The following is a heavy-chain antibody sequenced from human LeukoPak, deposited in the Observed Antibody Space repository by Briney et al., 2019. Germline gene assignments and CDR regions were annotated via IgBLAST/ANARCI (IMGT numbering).Heavy chain of an antibody. J-gene: IGHJ4*02. D-gene: IGHD5-12*01. Sequence: PSETLSLTCTVSGGSISSSSYYWGWIRQPPGKGLEWIGSIYYSGSTYYNPSLKSRVTISVDTSKNQFSLKLSSVTAADTAVYYCATQAATSGYDLDYWGQGTPVTVSS. CDR1: GGSISSSSYY. CDR3: ATQAATSGYDLDY. CDR2: IYYSGST. V-gene: IGHV4-39*01.